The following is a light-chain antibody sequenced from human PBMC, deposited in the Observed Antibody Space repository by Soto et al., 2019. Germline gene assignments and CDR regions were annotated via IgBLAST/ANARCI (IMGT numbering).Light chain of an antibody. J-gene: IGLJ2*01. CDR2: SNN. V-gene: IGLV1-44*01. CDR1: SSNIGSNS. Sequence: QSVLTQPPSASGTPGQRVTISCSGSSSNIGSNSVNWYQQLPGTAPKPLIYSNNQRPSGVPDRFSGSKSGTSASLAISGLQSEDEAGYYCAAWDDSLNGVVFGGGTKLTVL. CDR3: AAWDDSLNGVV.